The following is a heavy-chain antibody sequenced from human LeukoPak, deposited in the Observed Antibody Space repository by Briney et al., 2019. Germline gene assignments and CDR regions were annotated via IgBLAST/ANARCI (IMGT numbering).Heavy chain of an antibody. CDR3: AKLGGGGMTTVTPSDY. Sequence: PGGSPRLSCAASGFTFSSYGMHWVRQAPGKGLEWVAVISYDGSNKYYADSVRGRFTISRDNSKNTLYLQMNSLRAEDTAVYYCAKLGGGGMTTVTPSDYWGQGTLVTVSS. CDR1: GFTFSSYG. V-gene: IGHV3-30*18. D-gene: IGHD4-17*01. CDR2: ISYDGSNK. J-gene: IGHJ4*02.